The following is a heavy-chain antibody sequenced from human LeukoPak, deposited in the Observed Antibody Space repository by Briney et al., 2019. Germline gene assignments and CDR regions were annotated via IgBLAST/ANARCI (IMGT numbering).Heavy chain of an antibody. CDR1: GGSITNFY. D-gene: IGHD2-15*01. CDR3: ARSPGGGFDI. V-gene: IGHV4-59*01. CDR2: IYYSGTT. Sequence: SETLSLTCTVSGGSITNFYGGWLRQSPGKGLELIGYIYYSGTTNYGPSLKSRVSISVDTSKKQFSLKLSSVTAADTAVYYCARSPGGGFDIWGQGTMVTVSS. J-gene: IGHJ3*02.